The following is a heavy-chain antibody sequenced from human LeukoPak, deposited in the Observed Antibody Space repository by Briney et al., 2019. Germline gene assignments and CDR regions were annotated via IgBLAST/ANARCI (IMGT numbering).Heavy chain of an antibody. CDR3: AKGRGLQFGGLFDY. V-gene: IGHV3-23*01. Sequence: GGSLRLSCAASGFTFSSYAMSWVRQAPGKGLEWVSAISGSGGSTYYADSVKGRFTISRDNSKNTLYLQMNGLRAEDTAVYYCAKGRGLQFGGLFDYWGQGTLVTVSS. D-gene: IGHD5-24*01. J-gene: IGHJ4*02. CDR1: GFTFSSYA. CDR2: ISGSGGST.